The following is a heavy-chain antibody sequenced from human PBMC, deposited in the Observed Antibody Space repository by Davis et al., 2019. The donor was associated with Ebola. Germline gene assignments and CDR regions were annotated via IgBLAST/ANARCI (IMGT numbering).Heavy chain of an antibody. D-gene: IGHD6-13*01. Sequence: PGGSLRLSCAASGFTFSTYSMNWVRQAPGKGLEWVSYISSSSSTIYYADSVKGRFTISRDNSKNTLYLQMNSLRAEDTAVYYCAKGRSSSLTKGYFQHWGQGTLVTVSS. CDR1: GFTFSTYS. CDR3: AKGRSSSLTKGYFQH. J-gene: IGHJ1*01. CDR2: ISSSSSTI. V-gene: IGHV3-48*01.